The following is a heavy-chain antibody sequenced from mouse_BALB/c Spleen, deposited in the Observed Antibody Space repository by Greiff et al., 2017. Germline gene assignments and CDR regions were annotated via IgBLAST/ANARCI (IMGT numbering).Heavy chain of an antibody. CDR3: ARRRYGRFDY. V-gene: IGHV5-6*01. Sequence: EVQGVESGGDLVKPGGSLKLSCAASGFTFSSYGMSWVRQTPDKRLEWVATISSGGSYTYYPDSVKGRFTISRDNAKNTLYLQMSSLKSEDTAMYYCARRRYGRFDYWGQGTTLTVSS. CDR2: ISSGGSYT. D-gene: IGHD2-14*01. J-gene: IGHJ2*01. CDR1: GFTFSSYG.